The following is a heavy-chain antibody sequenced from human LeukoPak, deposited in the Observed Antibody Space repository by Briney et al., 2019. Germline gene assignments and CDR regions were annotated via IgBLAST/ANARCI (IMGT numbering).Heavy chain of an antibody. CDR1: GYTFTGYY. Sequence: GASVKVSCKASGYTFTGYYMHWVRQAPGQGLEWMGWINPNSGGTNYAQKFQGWVTMTRDTSISTAYMELSRLRSDDTAVYYCARDTAMVTHYYGMDVWGQGTTVTVSS. J-gene: IGHJ6*02. V-gene: IGHV1-2*04. CDR3: ARDTAMVTHYYGMDV. D-gene: IGHD5-18*01. CDR2: INPNSGGT.